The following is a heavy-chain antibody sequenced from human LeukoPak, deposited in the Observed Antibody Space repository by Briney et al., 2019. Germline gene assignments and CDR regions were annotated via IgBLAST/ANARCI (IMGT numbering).Heavy chain of an antibody. CDR3: ARSGRINGSGAPDY. CDR1: GYTFTGYY. J-gene: IGHJ4*02. V-gene: IGHV1-2*06. D-gene: IGHD3-10*01. Sequence: ASVKVSCEASGYTFTGYYMHWVRQAPGQGLEWMGRISPNSGGTNYAQKFQGRVTMTRDTSISTAYMELSRLRSDDTAVYYCARSGRINGSGAPDYWGQGTLVTVSS. CDR2: ISPNSGGT.